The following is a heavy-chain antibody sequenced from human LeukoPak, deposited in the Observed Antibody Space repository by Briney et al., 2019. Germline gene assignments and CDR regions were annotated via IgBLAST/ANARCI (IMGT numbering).Heavy chain of an antibody. J-gene: IGHJ4*02. CDR3: ARDCSSTSCFRSYVDY. CDR1: GGTFSSYA. D-gene: IGHD2-2*01. CDR2: IIPILGLA. V-gene: IGHV1-69*04. Sequence: SVKVSCKASGGTFSSYAISWVRQAPGQGLEWMGRIIPILGLANYAQKFQGRVTITADKSTSTAYMELSSLRSEDTAVYYCARDCSSTSCFRSYVDYWGQGTLVTVSS.